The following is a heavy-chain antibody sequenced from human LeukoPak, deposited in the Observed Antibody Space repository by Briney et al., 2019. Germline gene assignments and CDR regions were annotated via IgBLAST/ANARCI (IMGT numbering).Heavy chain of an antibody. J-gene: IGHJ5*02. CDR3: ARGLMGTTGEQNWFDP. D-gene: IGHD1-7*01. CDR1: GGSISTYY. V-gene: IGHV4-4*07. CDR2: IYASGSA. Sequence: SETLSLTCTVSGGSISTYYWSWIRQPAGKAREWIGRIYASGSANYNPSLKSRVPISLDRSKNQFSLNLTSMTAADTAVYYCARGLMGTTGEQNWFDPWGQGTLVTVSS.